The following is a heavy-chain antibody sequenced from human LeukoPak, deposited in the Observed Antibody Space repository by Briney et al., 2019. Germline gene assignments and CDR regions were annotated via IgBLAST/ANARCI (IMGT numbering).Heavy chain of an antibody. J-gene: IGHJ3*02. D-gene: IGHD4-11*01. V-gene: IGHV3-7*01. CDR2: IKYDGREI. CDR1: GFSFSDSW. CDR3: ARDPYKNKDYTNYGAFDI. Sequence: GGSLRLSCIASGFSFSDSWMTWVRKAPGKGLEWVASIKYDGREIQYVDSVKGRFTISRDNAKRSLYLEMASLRVEDTAVFYCARDPYKNKDYTNYGAFDIWGQGTMVTVSS.